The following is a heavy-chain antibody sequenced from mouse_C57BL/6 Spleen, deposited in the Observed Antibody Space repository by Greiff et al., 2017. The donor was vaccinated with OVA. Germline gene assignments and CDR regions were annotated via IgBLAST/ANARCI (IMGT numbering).Heavy chain of an antibody. V-gene: IGHV1-82*01. CDR1: GYAFSSSW. CDR2: IYPGDGDT. Sequence: QVQLQQSGPELVKPGASVKISCKASGYAFSSSWMNWVTQRPGKGLEWIGRIYPGDGDTNYNGKFKGKGTLTADKSSSTAYMQLSSLTSEDSAVYFCARSTMVTTYAMDDWGQGTSVTVSS. CDR3: ARSTMVTTYAMDD. D-gene: IGHD2-2*01. J-gene: IGHJ4*01.